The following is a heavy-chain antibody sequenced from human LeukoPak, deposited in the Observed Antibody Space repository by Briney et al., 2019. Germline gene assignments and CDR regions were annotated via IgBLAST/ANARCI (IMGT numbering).Heavy chain of an antibody. J-gene: IGHJ3*02. Sequence: PSETLSLTCTVSGGSISSGGYYWSWIRQHPGKGLEWIGYIYYSGSTHYNPSLKSRVTISVDTSKNQFSLKLSSVTAADTAVYYCARAYLVGSPMIPEDKNAFDIWGQGTMVTVSS. CDR1: GGSISSGGYY. D-gene: IGHD2-21*01. CDR3: ARAYLVGSPMIPEDKNAFDI. V-gene: IGHV4-31*03. CDR2: IYYSGST.